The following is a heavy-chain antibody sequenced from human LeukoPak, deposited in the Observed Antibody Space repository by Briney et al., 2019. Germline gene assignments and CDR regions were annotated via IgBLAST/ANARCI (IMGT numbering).Heavy chain of an antibody. CDR3: ARENYDSSGSVDY. Sequence: SETLSLTCTVSGGSISSYYWSWIRQPPGKGLEWIGYIYYSGSTNYNPSLKSRVTISVDRSKNQFSLKLRSVTAADTAVYYCARENYDSSGSVDYWGQGTLVTVSS. CDR1: GGSISSYY. J-gene: IGHJ4*02. CDR2: IYYSGST. D-gene: IGHD3-22*01. V-gene: IGHV4-59*01.